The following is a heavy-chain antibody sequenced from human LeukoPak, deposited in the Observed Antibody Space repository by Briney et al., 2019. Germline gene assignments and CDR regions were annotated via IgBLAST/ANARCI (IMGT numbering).Heavy chain of an antibody. J-gene: IGHJ3*02. V-gene: IGHV3-30*04. CDR1: GFTFSSYA. D-gene: IGHD5-24*01. CDR2: ISYDGSNK. Sequence: VRSLRLSCAASGFTFSSYAMHWVRRAPGKGLEWVAVISYDGSNKYYADSVKARFTLSRDNSKNTPYLQMNSLRAEDTAVYYCARGWLAFDIWGQGAMVTVSS. CDR3: ARGWLAFDI.